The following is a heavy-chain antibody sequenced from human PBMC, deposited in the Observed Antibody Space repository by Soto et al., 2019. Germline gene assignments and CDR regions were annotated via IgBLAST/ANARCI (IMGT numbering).Heavy chain of an antibody. CDR1: GGSFSGYY. J-gene: IGHJ6*02. V-gene: IGHV4-34*01. CDR2: INHSRST. Sequence: QVQLQQWGAGLLKPSETLSLTCAVYGGSFSGYYWSWIRQPPGKGLEWIGEINHSRSTNYNPSLKSRVTISVDTSKNQFSLKLSSVTAADTAVYYCASGQQLVSYYYYGMDVWGQGTTVTVSS. D-gene: IGHD6-13*01. CDR3: ASGQQLVSYYYYGMDV.